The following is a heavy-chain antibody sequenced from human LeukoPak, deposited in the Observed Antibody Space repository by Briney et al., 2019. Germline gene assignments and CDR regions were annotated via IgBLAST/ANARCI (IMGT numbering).Heavy chain of an antibody. D-gene: IGHD1-1*01. V-gene: IGHV1-69*13. CDR2: IIPIFGTA. Sequence: ASVKVSCKASGGTFSSYAISWVRQAPGQGLEWMGGIIPIFGTANYAQKFQGRVTITANESTSTAYMELSSLRSEDTAVYYCARARNEDPQLDSGDYYFDYWGQGTLVTVSS. CDR1: GGTFSSYA. CDR3: ARARNEDPQLDSGDYYFDY. J-gene: IGHJ4*02.